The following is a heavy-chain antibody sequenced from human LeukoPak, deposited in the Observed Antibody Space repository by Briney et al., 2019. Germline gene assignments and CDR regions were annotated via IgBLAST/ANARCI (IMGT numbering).Heavy chain of an antibody. CDR2: IYYSGST. J-gene: IGHJ6*03. D-gene: IGHD2-2*01. Sequence: SETLSLICSVSGGSINSFYWSWTRQPPGKGLEGIGYIYYSGSTVNTPSLKSRVTMSVDTSKQQLSLKLSSVTAADTAVYYCARWYCISDTCYHMDVWGKGATVTVPS. CDR3: ARWYCISDTCYHMDV. CDR1: GGSINSFY. V-gene: IGHV4-59*01.